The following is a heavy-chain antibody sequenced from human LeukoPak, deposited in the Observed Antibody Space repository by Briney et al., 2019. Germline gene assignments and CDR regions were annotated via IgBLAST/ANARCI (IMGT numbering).Heavy chain of an antibody. Sequence: ASVKVSCKASGYTFSNYGISWVRQAPGQGLEWMGWISAYNGDTNYAQKLQGRVTMTTDTSTSTAYMELRSLRSDDTAVYYCARDFGVFRGSYRYTNEEFDYWGQGTLVTVSS. CDR2: ISAYNGDT. CDR3: ARDFGVFRGSYRYTNEEFDY. CDR1: GYTFSNYG. V-gene: IGHV1-18*01. D-gene: IGHD3-16*02. J-gene: IGHJ4*02.